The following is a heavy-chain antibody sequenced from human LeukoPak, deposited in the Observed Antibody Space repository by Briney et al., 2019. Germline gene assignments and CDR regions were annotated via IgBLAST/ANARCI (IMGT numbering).Heavy chain of an antibody. D-gene: IGHD3-22*01. CDR1: GYTFTSYY. J-gene: IGHJ3*02. V-gene: IGHV1-46*01. CDR3: ASKWVTYYYNSSAYHYPTDVFDI. CDR2: INPGGGST. Sequence: ASVKVSCKASGYTFTSYYMHWVRQAHGQGLEWMGIINPGGGSTSYAQKFQGRVTMTRDMSTSTVYMELSRLRSDDTAVYYCASKWVTYYYNSSAYHYPTDVFDIWGQGTMVTVSS.